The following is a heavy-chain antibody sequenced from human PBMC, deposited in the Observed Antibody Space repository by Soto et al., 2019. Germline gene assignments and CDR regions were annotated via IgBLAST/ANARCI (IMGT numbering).Heavy chain of an antibody. D-gene: IGHD3-9*01. CDR1: GGSTSSDNY. CDR3: ASYSWLYYFDY. CDR2: IYYSGNT. V-gene: IGHV4-39*07. J-gene: IGHJ4*02. Sequence: SETLSLTCTVSGGSTSSDNYWSWIRQPPGKGLEWIGHIYYSGNTDYNPSLKSRLAISIDTSENQFSLKLSSVTAADTAVYYCASYSWLYYFDYWGQGTLVTVSS.